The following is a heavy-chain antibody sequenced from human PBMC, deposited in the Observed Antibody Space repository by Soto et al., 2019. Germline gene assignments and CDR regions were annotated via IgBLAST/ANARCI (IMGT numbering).Heavy chain of an antibody. CDR2: INPNGGAT. Sequence: ASVKVSCKTSGDSFNDYYIHWVRQAPGQGLEWMGWINPNGGATKYAQKFQGRVTVTRDTSIRTVYMELSSLRSDDTTVYYCARESGGATATLDYYYFYMDVWGKGTTVTVSS. CDR3: ARESGGATATLDYYYFYMDV. D-gene: IGHD5-12*01. CDR1: GDSFNDYY. J-gene: IGHJ6*03. V-gene: IGHV1-2*02.